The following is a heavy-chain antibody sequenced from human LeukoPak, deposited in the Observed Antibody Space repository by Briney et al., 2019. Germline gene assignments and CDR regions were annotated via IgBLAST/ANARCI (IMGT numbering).Heavy chain of an antibody. V-gene: IGHV4-30-4*08. Sequence: SETLSLTCTVSGGSISSGHYYWSWIRQPPGKGLEWSGYIFYSGNSYYNPSLKSRVTISVDTSKNQFSLKLSSVTAADTAIYYCAREVNHYGLRRNSFDPWGQGTKVTVSS. CDR1: GGSISSGHYY. CDR3: AREVNHYGLRRNSFDP. D-gene: IGHD3-10*01. CDR2: IFYSGNS. J-gene: IGHJ5*02.